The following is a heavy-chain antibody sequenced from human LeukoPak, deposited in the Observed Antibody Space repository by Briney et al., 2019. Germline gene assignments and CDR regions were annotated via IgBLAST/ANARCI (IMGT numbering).Heavy chain of an antibody. CDR3: ARLYYDSSGYYYFDY. CDR2: IDYSGTT. D-gene: IGHD3-22*01. CDR1: GGSIRSYH. Sequence: PSETLSLTCTVSGGSIRSYHWSWIRQAPGKGLEWTGHIDYSGTTNYNPSLKSRVTMSVDLSKNHFSLELSSVTAADTAVYLCARLYYDSSGYYYFDYWGQGTLVTVSS. V-gene: IGHV4-59*08. J-gene: IGHJ4*02.